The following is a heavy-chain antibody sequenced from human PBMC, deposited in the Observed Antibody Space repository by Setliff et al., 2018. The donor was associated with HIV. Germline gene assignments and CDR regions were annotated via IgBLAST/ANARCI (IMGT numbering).Heavy chain of an antibody. CDR3: ARRALTGYYYYMDV. J-gene: IGHJ6*03. V-gene: IGHV3-21*01. CDR2: ISSSGSYI. CDR1: GFTFSSYS. D-gene: IGHD3-10*01. Sequence: GGSLRLSCAVSGFTFSSYSMNWVRQAPGKGLEWVSSISSSGSYIYYADSLKGRFTISRDNAKNSLYLQMNSLRAEDTAVYYCARRALTGYYYYMDVWGTGTTVTVSS.